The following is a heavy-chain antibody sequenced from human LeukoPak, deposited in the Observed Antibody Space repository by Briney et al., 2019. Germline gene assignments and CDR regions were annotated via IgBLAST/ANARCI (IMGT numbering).Heavy chain of an antibody. Sequence: SETLSLTCTVSGGSISSSTYYWGWIRQPPGKGLEWIGNIYYSGSTYYNPSLKSRVTISVDTSKNQFSLKLSSVTAADTAVYYCARVAAGPFYYYYYMDVWGKGTTVTVSS. CDR2: IYYSGST. V-gene: IGHV4-39*07. J-gene: IGHJ6*03. CDR1: GGSISSSTYY. D-gene: IGHD6-6*01. CDR3: ARVAAGPFYYYYYMDV.